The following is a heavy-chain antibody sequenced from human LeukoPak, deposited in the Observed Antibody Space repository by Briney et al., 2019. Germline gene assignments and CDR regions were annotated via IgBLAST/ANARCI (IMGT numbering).Heavy chain of an antibody. CDR1: GGSLSSYY. V-gene: IGHV4-59*01. D-gene: IGHD1-1*01. Sequence: PSETLSLTCTVCGGSLSSYYWSWIPQPPGKGLEGIGYIYYSGSTNYNPSLKSRVTISVDTSKNQFSPKLSSFTAADNTAYYCARRETTPYYLDYWGQGTLVTVSS. CDR3: ARRETTPYYLDY. CDR2: IYYSGST. J-gene: IGHJ4*02.